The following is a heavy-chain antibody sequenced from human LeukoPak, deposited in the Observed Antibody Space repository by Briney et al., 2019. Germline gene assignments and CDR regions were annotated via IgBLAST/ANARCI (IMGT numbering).Heavy chain of an antibody. Sequence: ETLSLTCAVYGGSFSGYYWSWIRQPPGKGLEWVSRINDDGSTTSYADSVKGRFTISRDNAKNTLYLQMNSLRAEDTAVYYCARGPAANSGNYYVGDYWGQGTQVTVSS. D-gene: IGHD1-26*01. J-gene: IGHJ4*02. CDR3: ARGPAANSGNYYVGDY. V-gene: IGHV3-74*01. CDR1: GGSFSGYY. CDR2: INDDGSTT.